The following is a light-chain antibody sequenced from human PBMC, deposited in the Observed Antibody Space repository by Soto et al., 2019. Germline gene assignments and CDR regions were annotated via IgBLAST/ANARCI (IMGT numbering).Light chain of an antibody. J-gene: IGKJ4*01. V-gene: IGKV1-6*01. CDR2: AAS. CDR1: QDIRSD. CDR3: LQDNNYPLT. Sequence: IQMTQFPSSLSASVGDRVTITCRASQDIRSDLGWYQQRPGRAPNLLIYAASSLQSGVPSRFSGSGAGTDFTLTISSLQPEDFATYHCLQDNNYPLTFGGGIKVDI.